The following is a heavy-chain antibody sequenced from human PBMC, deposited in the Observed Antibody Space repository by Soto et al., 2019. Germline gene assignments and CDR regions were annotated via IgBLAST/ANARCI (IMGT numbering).Heavy chain of an antibody. CDR3: ASTNYNPTLKSRVNISVDTSKNQFSLKLSSVTAADTAVYYCARTGTLYYDFWSGYYTISMDQNWFDP. CDR1: GYTFTSYG. CDR2: ISAYNGNT. D-gene: IGHD3-10*01. Sequence: GASVKVSCKASGYTFTSYGISWVRQAPGQGLEWMGWISAYNGNTNYAQKLQGRVTMTTDTSTSTAYMELRSLRSDDTAVYYCASTNYNPTLKSRVNISVDTSKNQFSLKLSSVTAADTAVYYCARTGTLYYDFWSGYYTISMDQNWFDPWGQGTLVTVSS. V-gene: IGHV1-18*01. J-gene: IGHJ5*02.